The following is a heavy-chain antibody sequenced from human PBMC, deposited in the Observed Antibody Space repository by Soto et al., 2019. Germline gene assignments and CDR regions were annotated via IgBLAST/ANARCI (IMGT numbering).Heavy chain of an antibody. V-gene: IGHV3-21*01. Sequence: EVQLVESGGGLVKPGGSLRLSCAASGFTFSSYSMNWVRQATGKGLEWVSSISSSSRYIYYADSVKGRFTISRDNAKNSLYLHMNSLRAEDTAVYYCAMGPHDYGGKNWDFDLWGRGTLVTVSS. D-gene: IGHD4-17*01. CDR1: GFTFSSYS. CDR3: AMGPHDYGGKNWDFDL. CDR2: ISSSSRYI. J-gene: IGHJ2*01.